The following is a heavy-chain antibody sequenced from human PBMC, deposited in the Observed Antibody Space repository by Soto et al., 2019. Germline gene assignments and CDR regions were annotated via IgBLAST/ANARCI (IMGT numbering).Heavy chain of an antibody. J-gene: IGHJ6*02. CDR1: GYSFTSYW. V-gene: IGHV5-10-1*01. CDR3: ARRVRMSGYYYGMDV. D-gene: IGHD2-15*01. Sequence: GESLKISCXGSGYSFTSYWISWVRQMPGKGLEWMGRIDPSDSYTNYSPSFQGHVTISADKSISTAYLQWSSLKASDTAMYYCARRVRMSGYYYGMDVWGQGTTVTVS. CDR2: IDPSDSYT.